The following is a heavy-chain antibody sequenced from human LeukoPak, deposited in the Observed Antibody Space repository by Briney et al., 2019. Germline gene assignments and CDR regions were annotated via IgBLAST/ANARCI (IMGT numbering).Heavy chain of an antibody. V-gene: IGHV3-23*01. D-gene: IGHD5-24*01. CDR3: AKDLHYNDGRWEFDP. Sequence: SGGSLRLSCTASGFIISTFAMAWVRQAPGKGLEWVAGILGSGTTYYSDSVEGRFTISKDNSKKVVYLQMNSLRVEDTAIYYCAKDLHYNDGRWEFDPWGQGTLVTVSS. CDR2: ILGSGTT. J-gene: IGHJ5*02. CDR1: GFIISTFA.